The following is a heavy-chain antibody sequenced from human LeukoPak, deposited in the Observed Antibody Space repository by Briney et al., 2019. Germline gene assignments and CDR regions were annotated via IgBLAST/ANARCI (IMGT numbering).Heavy chain of an antibody. D-gene: IGHD6-6*01. CDR2: IKQDGSEE. CDR1: GFTFDTYW. Sequence: PGGSLRLSCAASGFTFDTYWMSWVRQAPGKGLEWVANIKQDGSEEYYVDSVRSRFTISRDNAKNSLYLQMNSLRAEDTAMYYCSNGIYSSSYWGQGTLVTVSS. J-gene: IGHJ4*02. V-gene: IGHV3-7*01. CDR3: SNGIYSSSY.